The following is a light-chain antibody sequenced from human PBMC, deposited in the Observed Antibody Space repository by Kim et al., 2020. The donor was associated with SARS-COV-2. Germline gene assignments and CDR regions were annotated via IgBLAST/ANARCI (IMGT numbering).Light chain of an antibody. V-gene: IGKV3-15*01. CDR3: QQYDNWSPLT. J-gene: IGKJ4*01. CDR1: QIISNY. Sequence: EIVMTQSPATLSVSPGESATLSCRASQIISNYLAWYQQKPGQAPRLLIIDASTRATDIPARFAGSGSGTEFTLTISSLESGDFGVYYCQQYDNWSPLTFGGGTKVEI. CDR2: DAS.